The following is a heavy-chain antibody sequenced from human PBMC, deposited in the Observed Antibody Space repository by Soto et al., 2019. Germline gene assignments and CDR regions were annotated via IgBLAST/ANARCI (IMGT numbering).Heavy chain of an antibody. CDR3: ARGVGSGSYYNQYNWFDP. Sequence: ASVKVSCKASGYTFTSYGISWVRQAPGQGLEWMGWISAYNGNTNYAQKLQGRVTMTTDTSTSAAYMELRSLRSDDTAVYYCARGVGSGSYYNQYNWFDPWGQGTLVTVSS. V-gene: IGHV1-18*01. J-gene: IGHJ5*02. CDR1: GYTFTSYG. D-gene: IGHD3-10*01. CDR2: ISAYNGNT.